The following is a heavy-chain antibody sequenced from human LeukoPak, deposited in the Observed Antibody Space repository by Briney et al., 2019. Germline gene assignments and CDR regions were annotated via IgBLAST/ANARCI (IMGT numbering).Heavy chain of an antibody. CDR3: AREWSSSSGKAFDY. J-gene: IGHJ4*02. CDR2: ISSSSSTI. CDR1: GFTFSSYS. V-gene: IGHV3-48*04. D-gene: IGHD6-6*01. Sequence: GGSLRLSCAASGFTFSSYSMNWVRQAPGKGLEWVSYISSSSSTIYYAESVKGRFTISRDNAKNSMYLQMNSLRAEDTAVYYCAREWSSSSGKAFDYWGQGTLVTVSS.